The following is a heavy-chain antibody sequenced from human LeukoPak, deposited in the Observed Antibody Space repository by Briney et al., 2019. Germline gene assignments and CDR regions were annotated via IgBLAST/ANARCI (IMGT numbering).Heavy chain of an antibody. Sequence: GGSLRLSCVASGFTFSSYAMHWVRQAPGKGVEWMAVISDDGSNKFYAASVKGRFTISRDNSKNTLYLQMNSLRLEDTAVYYCARDPYSGSYGDYYYYMDVWGKGTTVTISS. CDR3: ARDPYSGSYGDYYYYMDV. CDR2: ISDDGSNK. CDR1: GFTFSSYA. V-gene: IGHV3-30*04. J-gene: IGHJ6*03. D-gene: IGHD1-26*01.